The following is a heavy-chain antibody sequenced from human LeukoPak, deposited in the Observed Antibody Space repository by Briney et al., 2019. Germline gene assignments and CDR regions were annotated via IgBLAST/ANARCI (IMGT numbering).Heavy chain of an antibody. V-gene: IGHV4-34*01. J-gene: IGHJ4*02. CDR1: GGSFSGYY. Sequence: SETLSLTCAVYGGSFSGYYWSWIRQPPGKGLEWIGEINHSGSTNYNPFLKSRVTISVDTSKNQFSLKLSSVTAADTAVYYCARAPIAAPIDYWGQGTLVTVSS. D-gene: IGHD6-13*01. CDR3: ARAPIAAPIDY. CDR2: INHSGST.